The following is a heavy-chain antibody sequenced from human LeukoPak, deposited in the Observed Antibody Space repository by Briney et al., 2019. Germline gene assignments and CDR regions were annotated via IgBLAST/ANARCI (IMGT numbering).Heavy chain of an antibody. D-gene: IGHD3-16*01. V-gene: IGHV4-59*01. CDR1: GGSISSYY. Sequence: PSETLSLTCTVSGGSISSYYWSWIRQPPGKGLEWIGYNSGSTNYNPSLKSRVTISVDTSKNQFSLKLNSVTAADTAVYYCAREGGAGAFDIWGQGTMVTVSS. J-gene: IGHJ3*02. CDR3: AREGGAGAFDI. CDR2: NSGST.